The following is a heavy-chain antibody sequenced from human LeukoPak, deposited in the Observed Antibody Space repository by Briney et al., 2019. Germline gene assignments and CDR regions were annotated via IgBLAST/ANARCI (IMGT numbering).Heavy chain of an antibody. CDR3: ARVRYRQSNELDY. J-gene: IGHJ4*02. CDR2: INHSGST. CDR1: GGSFSGYY. D-gene: IGHD4-11*01. V-gene: IGHV4-34*01. Sequence: SETLSLTCAVYGGSFSGYYWSWIRQPPGKGLEWIGEINHSGSTNYNPSLKSRVTISVDTSKNQFSLTLSLVTAADTAVHYCARVRYRQSNELDYWGQGTLVTVSS.